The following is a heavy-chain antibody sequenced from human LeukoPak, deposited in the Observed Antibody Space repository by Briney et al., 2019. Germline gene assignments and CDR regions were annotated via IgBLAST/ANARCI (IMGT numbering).Heavy chain of an antibody. CDR1: GGSISSFY. CDR2: IFTSGST. J-gene: IGHJ6*03. CDR3: ARENYYYYYMDV. Sequence: PSETLSLTCTVSGGSISSFYWSWIRQPAGKGLEWIGRIFTSGSTNYNPSLKSRVTLSVDSSKNQFSLKLSSVTAADTAVYYCARENYYYYYMDVWGKGTTVTVSS. V-gene: IGHV4-4*07.